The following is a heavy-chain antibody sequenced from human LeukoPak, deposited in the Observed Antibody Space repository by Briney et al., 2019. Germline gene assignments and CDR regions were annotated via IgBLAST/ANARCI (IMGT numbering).Heavy chain of an antibody. CDR3: ARFTRGYCSGGSCCTASAFDI. CDR2: IYYSGST. V-gene: IGHV4-59*01. CDR1: GGSISSYY. Sequence: PSETLSLTCTVSGGSISSYYWSWIRQPPGKGLEWIGYIYYSGSTNYNPSLKSRVTISVDTSKNQFSLKLSSVTAADTAVYYCARFTRGYCSGGSCCTASAFDIWGQGTMVTVSS. D-gene: IGHD2-15*01. J-gene: IGHJ3*02.